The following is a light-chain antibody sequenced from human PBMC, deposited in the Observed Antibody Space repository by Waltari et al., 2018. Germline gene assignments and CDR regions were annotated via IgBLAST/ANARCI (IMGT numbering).Light chain of an antibody. CDR2: RTS. CDR1: QTISSY. V-gene: IGKV1-39*01. J-gene: IGKJ4*01. CDR3: QQSYSAPLS. Sequence: DIQLTQSPSSLSAFVEDTVTITCRASQTISSYVNWYQQKAGKAPKLLISRTSTVQGGVPSRFGGAGSGTDFTLTISNLQPEDVATYYCQQSYSAPLSFGGGTKVEI.